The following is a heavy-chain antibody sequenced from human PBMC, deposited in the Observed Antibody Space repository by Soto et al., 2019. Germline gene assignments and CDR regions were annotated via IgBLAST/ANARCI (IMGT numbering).Heavy chain of an antibody. Sequence: ASVKVSCKASGYTFTRYYMHWVRQAPGQGLEWMGWINPNSGGTNYAQKFQGWVTMTRDTSISTAYMELSRLRSDDTAVYYCARVVDRQLWSAFFGAFDIWGQGTMVTVSS. CDR2: INPNSGGT. D-gene: IGHD5-18*01. CDR1: GYTFTRYY. J-gene: IGHJ3*02. CDR3: ARVVDRQLWSAFFGAFDI. V-gene: IGHV1-2*04.